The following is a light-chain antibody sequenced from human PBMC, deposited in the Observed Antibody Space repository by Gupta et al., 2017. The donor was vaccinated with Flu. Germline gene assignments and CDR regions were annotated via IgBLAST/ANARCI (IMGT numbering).Light chain of an antibody. CDR3: QQDDSSSWA. CDR2: GAS. V-gene: IGKV3-20*01. CDR1: QSVRSRY. Sequence: EIVLTQSPGTLSLSPGERATLTCMASQSVRSRYFAWYQQNPGQAPRLLIYGASNRATGIPDRFSGSGSGAEFTLTISRREPEDFAVYYCQQDDSSSWAFGQGTKVEIK. J-gene: IGKJ1*01.